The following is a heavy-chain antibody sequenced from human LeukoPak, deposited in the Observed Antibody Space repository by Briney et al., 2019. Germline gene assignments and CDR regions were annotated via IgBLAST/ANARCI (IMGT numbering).Heavy chain of an antibody. CDR3: ARDSYDSSGYYDY. CDR2: ISSSSTYI. Sequence: GGSLRLSCAASGFTFSSYTMNWVRQAPGKGLEWGSSISSSSTYIYYADSMKGRFTISRDNAKNSLYLQMNSLRAEDTAVYYCARDSYDSSGYYDYWGQGTLVTVSS. CDR1: GFTFSSYT. V-gene: IGHV3-21*01. J-gene: IGHJ4*02. D-gene: IGHD3-22*01.